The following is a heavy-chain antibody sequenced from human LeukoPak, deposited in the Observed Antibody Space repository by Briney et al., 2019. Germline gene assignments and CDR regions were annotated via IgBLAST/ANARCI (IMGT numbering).Heavy chain of an antibody. V-gene: IGHV3-30-3*01. Sequence: GGSLRLSCAASGFTFSSYAMRWVRQAPGKGLEWVAVISYDGSNKYYADSVKGRFTISRDNSKNTLYLQMNSLRAEDTAVYYCAKGFVDYDFWSGYPQNWFDPWGQGTLVTVSS. CDR1: GFTFSSYA. CDR2: ISYDGSNK. CDR3: AKGFVDYDFWSGYPQNWFDP. D-gene: IGHD3-3*01. J-gene: IGHJ5*02.